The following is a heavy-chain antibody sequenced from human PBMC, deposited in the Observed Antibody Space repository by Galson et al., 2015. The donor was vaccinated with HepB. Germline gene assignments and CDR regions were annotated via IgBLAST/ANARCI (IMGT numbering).Heavy chain of an antibody. CDR1: GFTFSSYS. D-gene: IGHD5-12*01. V-gene: IGHV4-34*01. CDR3: ARAGWTYDAFDI. CDR2: INHSGST. J-gene: IGHJ3*02. Sequence: LRLSCAASGFTFSSYSMNWVRQAPGKGLEWIGEINHSGSTNYNPSLKSRVTISVDTSKNQFSLKLSSVTAADTTVYYCARAGWTYDAFDIWGQGTMVTVSS.